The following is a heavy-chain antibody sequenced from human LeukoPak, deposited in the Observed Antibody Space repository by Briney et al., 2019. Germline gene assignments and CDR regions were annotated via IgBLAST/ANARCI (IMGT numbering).Heavy chain of an antibody. J-gene: IGHJ2*01. V-gene: IGHV3-30*02. CDR3: AKTVGRLEQLSGGYWYFDL. Sequence: GGSLRLSCAASGFTFSSYGIHWVRQAPGKGLEWVTFIWYDGSNKYYADSVKGRFTISRDNSKNTLYLQMNSLRAEDTAVYFCAKTVGRLEQLSGGYWYFDLWGRGTLVTASS. CDR1: GFTFSSYG. D-gene: IGHD3-16*02. CDR2: IWYDGSNK.